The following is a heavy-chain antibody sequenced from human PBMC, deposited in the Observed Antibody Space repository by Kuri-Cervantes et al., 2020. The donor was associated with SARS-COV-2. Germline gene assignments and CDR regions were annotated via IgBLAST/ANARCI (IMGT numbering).Heavy chain of an antibody. CDR3: AKDLGVPAAIEMFYYYYGMDV. V-gene: IGHV3-30*18. D-gene: IGHD2-2*01. J-gene: IGHJ6*02. CDR2: ISYDGSNK. CDR1: GFTFSSYG. Sequence: GESLKISCAASGFTFSSYGMHWVRQAPGKGLEWVAVISYDGSNKYYADSVKGRFTISRDNSKNTLYLQMNSLRAEDTAVYYCAKDLGVPAAIEMFYYYYGMDVRGQGTTVTVSS.